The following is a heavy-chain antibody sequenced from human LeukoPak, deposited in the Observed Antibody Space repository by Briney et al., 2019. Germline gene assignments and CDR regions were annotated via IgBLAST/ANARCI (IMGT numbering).Heavy chain of an antibody. V-gene: IGHV4-38-2*02. Sequence: PSETLSLTCTVSGNSISSGDNYWSWIRQPPGKGLEWIGSIYHSGSTYYNPSLKSRVTISVDTSKNYFSLKLSSVTAADTAVYYCARVRGNYFDYWGQGTLVTVSS. CDR2: IYHSGST. CDR3: ARVRGNYFDY. CDR1: GNSISSGDNY. J-gene: IGHJ4*02.